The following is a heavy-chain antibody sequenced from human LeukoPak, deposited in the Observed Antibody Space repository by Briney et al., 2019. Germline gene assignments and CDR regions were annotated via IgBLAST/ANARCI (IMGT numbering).Heavy chain of an antibody. CDR1: GGAISSYY. Sequence: SETLSLTCTVSGGAISSYYWSWIRQPPGKGLVWIGYIYYSGSTNYNPSLKSRVTISVDTSKNQFSLKLSSVTAADTAVYYCAGGSGSYYNDPFGYWGQGTLVTVSS. CDR2: IYYSGST. V-gene: IGHV4-59*01. J-gene: IGHJ4*02. D-gene: IGHD3-10*01. CDR3: AGGSGSYYNDPFGY.